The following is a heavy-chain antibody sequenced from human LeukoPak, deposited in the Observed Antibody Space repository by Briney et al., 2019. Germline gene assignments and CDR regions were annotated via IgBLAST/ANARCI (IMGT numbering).Heavy chain of an antibody. V-gene: IGHV1-69*01. D-gene: IGHD2-21*01. CDR2: IIPIFGTA. CDR3: ARDSSCGGDCPADAFDI. Sequence: ASVKVSCKASGGIFSSFVITWVRQAPGQGLEWMGGIIPIFGTANYAQKFQGRVTITADESTSTAYMELSSLRPEDTAVYYCARDSSCGGDCPADAFDIWGQGTMVTVSS. CDR1: GGIFSSFV. J-gene: IGHJ3*02.